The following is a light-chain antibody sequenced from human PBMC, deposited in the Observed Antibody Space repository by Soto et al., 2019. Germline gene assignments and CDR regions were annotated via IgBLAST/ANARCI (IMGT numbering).Light chain of an antibody. V-gene: IGKV3-11*01. CDR2: DTS. Sequence: EIVLTQSPATLSLSPGERATLSCRASQSVSIFLAWYQQKPGQAPRLLIFDTSNRATGIPDRFSGSGSGTDFTLTISSLEPEDFAVYYCQQRRNWQVTFGQGTRLEIK. J-gene: IGKJ5*01. CDR1: QSVSIF. CDR3: QQRRNWQVT.